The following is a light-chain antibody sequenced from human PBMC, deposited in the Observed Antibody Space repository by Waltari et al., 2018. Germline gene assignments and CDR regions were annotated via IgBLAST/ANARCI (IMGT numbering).Light chain of an antibody. CDR2: AAS. J-gene: IGKJ1*01. CDR3: QQSYNIPPS. V-gene: IGKV1-39*01. CDR1: QSFGSF. Sequence: DIQMTQSPSSLSASVGDTVTITCRASQSFGSFLNWHQQKPGKAPKLLIYAASTLESGVPSRFSGRESGTDFTLTITSLHPEDFATYYCQQSYNIPPSFGQGTKVEIK.